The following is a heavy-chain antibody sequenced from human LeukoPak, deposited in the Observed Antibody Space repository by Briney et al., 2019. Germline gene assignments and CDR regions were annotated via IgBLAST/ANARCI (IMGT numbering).Heavy chain of an antibody. J-gene: IGHJ4*02. CDR3: VKDFSGRLDGYNPQP. D-gene: IGHD5-24*01. CDR2: ISSSSSYI. CDR1: GFTFSSYS. Sequence: PGGSLRLSCAASGFTFSSYSMNWVRQAPGKGLEWVSSISSSSSYIYYADSVKGRFTISRDNAKNSLYLQMNSLRAEDTAVYYCVKDFSGRLDGYNPQPWGQGTLVTVSS. V-gene: IGHV3-21*01.